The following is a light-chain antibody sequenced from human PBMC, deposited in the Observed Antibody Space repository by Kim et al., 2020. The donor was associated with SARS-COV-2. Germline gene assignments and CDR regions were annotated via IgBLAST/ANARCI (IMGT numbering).Light chain of an antibody. CDR2: TSS. Sequence: DIQMTQSPSSLSASVGDRVTITCRASQRITTFLNWYQHKPGKAPTPIIYTSSNLQSGVPSRFSGSGSGTDFTLTISSLQPEDFATYYCQQSYGLPRTFGQGTKLEI. CDR3: QQSYGLPRT. V-gene: IGKV1-39*01. CDR1: QRITTF. J-gene: IGKJ1*01.